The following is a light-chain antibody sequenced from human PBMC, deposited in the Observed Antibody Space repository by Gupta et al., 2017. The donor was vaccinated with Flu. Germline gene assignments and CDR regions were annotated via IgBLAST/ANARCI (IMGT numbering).Light chain of an antibody. CDR3: QQRDRTPLT. CDR1: QSISSY. V-gene: IGKV1-39*01. CDR2: AAT. J-gene: IGKJ1*01. Sequence: DIQMTQSPSSLSASVGDRVTITCRASQSISSYLNWYQQKPGKAPKLLIYAATSLQSGVPSRFSGSGSGTCFTLTSSSLQPEEFATYYCQQRDRTPLTFGQGTKVEIK.